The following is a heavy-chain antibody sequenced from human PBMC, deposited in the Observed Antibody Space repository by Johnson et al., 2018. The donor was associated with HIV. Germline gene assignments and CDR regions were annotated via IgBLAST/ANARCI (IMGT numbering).Heavy chain of an antibody. CDR1: GFTFDDYG. Sequence: VQLVESGGGVVRPGGSLRLSCAASGFTFDDYGMSWVRQGPGKGLEWVASINWNGGSTGYADSVKGRFTISRDNAKNTLYLQMNSLRAEDTAVYYCARDGGYTFFAFDTWGRGTLVTVSS. V-gene: IGHV3-20*04. CDR3: ARDGGYTFFAFDT. CDR2: INWNGGST. D-gene: IGHD5-18*01. J-gene: IGHJ3*02.